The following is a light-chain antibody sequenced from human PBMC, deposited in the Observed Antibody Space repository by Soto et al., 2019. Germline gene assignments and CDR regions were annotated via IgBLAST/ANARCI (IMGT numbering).Light chain of an antibody. J-gene: IGLJ3*02. CDR1: SSNIGEGYD. CDR3: QSYDSSLSGSV. Sequence: QSVLTQPPSVSGAPGQRVTISCTGSSSNIGEGYDVHWYQQLPGTAPKLLIYGNSNRPSGVPDRFSGSKSGTSAYLYITGLQAEYEADYDCQSYDSSLSGSVFGGGTKLTVL. CDR2: GNS. V-gene: IGLV1-40*01.